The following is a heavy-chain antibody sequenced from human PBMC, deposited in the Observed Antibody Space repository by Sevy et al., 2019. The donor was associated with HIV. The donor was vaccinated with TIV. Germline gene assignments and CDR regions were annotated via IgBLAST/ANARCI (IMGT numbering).Heavy chain of an antibody. J-gene: IGHJ4*02. CDR2: VYSSGKT. CDR1: GGSISRFY. CDR3: AREADGYNYVAEY. Sequence: SENLSLTCTVSGGSISRFYWSWIRQPAGKGLEWIGRVYSSGKTKYHPSLKSRVTMSVDTSKNQFSLKLNSVTAADTAVYYCAREADGYNYVAEYWGQGTLVTVSS. D-gene: IGHD5-12*01. V-gene: IGHV4-4*07.